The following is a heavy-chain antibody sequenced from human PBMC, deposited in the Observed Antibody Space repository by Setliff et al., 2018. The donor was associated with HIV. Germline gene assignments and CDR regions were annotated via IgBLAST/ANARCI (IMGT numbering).Heavy chain of an antibody. J-gene: IGHJ5*02. Sequence: SETLSLTCTVSGVSINSVLYSWAWIRQLPGKGLEWIGYIYYSGNTYYNPSLKSRLTISLETSKNQFSLKLSSVTAADTAVYYCAGGFRDDIVVVSGRPRTWLDPWGQETLVTVS. D-gene: IGHD2-2*01. V-gene: IGHV4-31*03. CDR3: AGGFRDDIVVVSGRPRTWLDP. CDR1: GVSINSVLYS. CDR2: IYYSGNT.